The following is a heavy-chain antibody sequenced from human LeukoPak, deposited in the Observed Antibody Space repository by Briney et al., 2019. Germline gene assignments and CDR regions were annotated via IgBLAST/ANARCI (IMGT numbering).Heavy chain of an antibody. CDR1: GDSVSSNSAA. V-gene: IGHV6-1*01. CDR3: ARDAWIQLWLGYYYYYGMDV. D-gene: IGHD5-18*01. CDR2: SYYRSKSYN. J-gene: IGHJ6*02. Sequence: SQTLSLTCAISGDSVSSNSAAWNWIRQSSSRGLEWLGRSYYRSKSYNDYAVSVKSRITINPDTSKNQFSLQLNSVTPEDTAVYYCARDAWIQLWLGYYYYYGMDVWGQGTTVTVSS.